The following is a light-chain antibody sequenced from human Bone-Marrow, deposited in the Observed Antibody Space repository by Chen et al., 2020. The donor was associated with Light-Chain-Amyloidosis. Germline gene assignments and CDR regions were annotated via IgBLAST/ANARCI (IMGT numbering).Light chain of an antibody. CDR1: DLPTKY. Sequence: SYALTQPPSVSVSPGQTARLTCPGDDLPTKYAYWYQQKPGQAPVLVIHRDTERPSGISERFSGSSSGTTATFTISGVQAEDEADYHCQSADSSGTYEVIFGGGTKLTVL. V-gene: IGLV3-25*03. CDR2: RDT. CDR3: QSADSSGTYEVI. J-gene: IGLJ2*01.